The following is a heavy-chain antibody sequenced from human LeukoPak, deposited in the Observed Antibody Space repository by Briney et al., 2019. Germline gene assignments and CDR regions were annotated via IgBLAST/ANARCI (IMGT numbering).Heavy chain of an antibody. J-gene: IGHJ4*02. V-gene: IGHV3-48*01. CDR2: ISSSSSTI. CDR1: GFTFSSHS. CDR3: ARGAYYYED. D-gene: IGHD3-22*01. Sequence: GGSLRLSCAASGFTFSSHSMNWVRQAPGRGLEWVSYISSSSSTIYYADSVKGRFTISRDNAKNSPYLQMNSLRAEDTAVYYCARGAYYYEDWGQGTLVTVSS.